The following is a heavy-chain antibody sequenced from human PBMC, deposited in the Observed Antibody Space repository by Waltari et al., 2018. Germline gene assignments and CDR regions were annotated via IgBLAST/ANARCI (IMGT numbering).Heavy chain of an antibody. CDR2: IYYSGST. J-gene: IGHJ4*02. CDR3: ARLDSRSGSYYFDY. Sequence: QLQLQESGPGLVKPSETLSLTCTVSGGSISSSNYYWGWIRQPPGKGLEWIGNIYYSGSTYYNPSLKSRVTTYIDTAKNQFSLKLSCVTAADTAVYFCARLDSRSGSYYFDYWGQGTLVTVSS. CDR1: GGSISSSNYY. D-gene: IGHD1-26*01. V-gene: IGHV4-39*01.